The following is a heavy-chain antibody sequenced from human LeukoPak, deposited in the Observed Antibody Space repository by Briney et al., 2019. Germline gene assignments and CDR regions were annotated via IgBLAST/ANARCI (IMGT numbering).Heavy chain of an antibody. CDR1: GFTFSSYA. D-gene: IGHD4-17*01. J-gene: IGHJ3*02. Sequence: GGSLRLSCAASGFTFSSYAMHWVRQAPGKGLEWVAVISYDGSNKYYADSVKGRFTISRDHSKNTLYLQMNSLRAEDTAVYYCARAATVTMSAFDIWAKGQWSPSLQ. V-gene: IGHV3-30-3*01. CDR3: ARAATVTMSAFDI. CDR2: ISYDGSNK.